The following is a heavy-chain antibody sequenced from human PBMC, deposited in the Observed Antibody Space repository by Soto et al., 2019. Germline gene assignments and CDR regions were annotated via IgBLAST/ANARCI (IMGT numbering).Heavy chain of an antibody. CDR2: IIPIFGTA. CDR3: ARGLAARYWFDP. J-gene: IGHJ5*02. CDR1: GGTFSRYA. V-gene: IGHV1-69*13. D-gene: IGHD6-6*01. Sequence: GASVKVSCKASGGTFSRYAISWVRQAPGQGLEWMGGIIPIFGTANYAQKFQGRVTITADESTSTAYMELSSLRSEDTAVYYCARGLAARYWFDPWGQGTLVTVSS.